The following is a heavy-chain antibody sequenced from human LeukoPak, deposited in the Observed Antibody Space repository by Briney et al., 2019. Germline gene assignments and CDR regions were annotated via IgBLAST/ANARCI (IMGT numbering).Heavy chain of an antibody. CDR1: GGSFSGNC. V-gene: IGHV4-34*01. J-gene: IGHJ4*02. CDR2: INHSGST. D-gene: IGHD6-19*01. CDR3: AREQWLGPGPFDY. Sequence: AETLSLTCAVYGGSFSGNCWSWIRHPPGKGLEWIGEINHSGSTNYNPSLKSRVTISVDTSKNQFSLKLSSVTAADTAVYYCAREQWLGPGPFDYWGQGTLVTVSS.